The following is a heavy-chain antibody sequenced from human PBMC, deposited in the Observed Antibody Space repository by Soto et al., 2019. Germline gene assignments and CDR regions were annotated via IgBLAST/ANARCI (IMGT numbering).Heavy chain of an antibody. J-gene: IGHJ4*02. D-gene: IGHD3-16*01. CDR1: GLNFRSAW. CDR3: FADVPNDNVYVQVDY. Sequence: PGGSLRLSCAASGLNFRSAWMIWLRQAPGKGLEWVGRIKSKHDGETADYAAPVKGRFTISRDDSKNTLDLEMNSLKAEDTAVYYCFADVPNDNVYVQVDYWGPGTLGTVSS. CDR2: IKSKHDGETA. V-gene: IGHV3-15*01.